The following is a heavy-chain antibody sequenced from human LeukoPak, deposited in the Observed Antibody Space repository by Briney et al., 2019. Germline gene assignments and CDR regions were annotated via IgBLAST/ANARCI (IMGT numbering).Heavy chain of an antibody. J-gene: IGHJ5*02. CDR2: IIPIFGTA. D-gene: IGHD3-22*01. V-gene: IGHV1-69*06. CDR1: GYTFTSYA. Sequence: SVKVSCKASGYTFTSYAMNWVRQAPGQGLEWMGGIIPIFGTANYAQKFQGRVTITADKSTSTAYMELSSLRSEDTAVYYCASVSSGYYYGWFDPWGQGTLVTVSS. CDR3: ASVSSGYYYGWFDP.